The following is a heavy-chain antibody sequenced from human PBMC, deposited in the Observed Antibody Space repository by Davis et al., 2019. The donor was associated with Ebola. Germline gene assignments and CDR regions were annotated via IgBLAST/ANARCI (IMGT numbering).Heavy chain of an antibody. CDR2: ISTYNGNT. V-gene: IGHV1-18*01. CDR1: GYSFTDDG. D-gene: IGHD3-16*01. Sequence: ASVKVSCKASGYSFTDDGISWVRQAPGQGLEWMGWISTYNGNTNYAQKLQGRVTMTTDTSTSTAYMELRSLRSDDTAVYYCARRGTGWFDPWGPGTLVTVSS. CDR3: ARRGTGWFDP. J-gene: IGHJ5*02.